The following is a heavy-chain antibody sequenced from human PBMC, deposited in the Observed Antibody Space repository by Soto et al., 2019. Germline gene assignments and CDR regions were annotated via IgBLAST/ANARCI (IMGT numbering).Heavy chain of an antibody. V-gene: IGHV4-30-4*01. CDR2: IYYSGST. J-gene: IGHJ4*02. CDR1: GGSIRSGDYY. CDR3: AIGSYYDSSGYYGY. Sequence: SETLSLTCTVSGGSIRSGDYYWSWIRQPPGKSLEWIGYIYYSGSTYYNPSLKSRVTISVDTSKYQFSLKLSSVTASDTAVYYCAIGSYYDSSGYYGYWGQGTLVTVSS. D-gene: IGHD3-22*01.